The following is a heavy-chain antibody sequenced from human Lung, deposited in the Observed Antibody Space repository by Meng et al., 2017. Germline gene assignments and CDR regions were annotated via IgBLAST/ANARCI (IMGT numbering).Heavy chain of an antibody. CDR3: ARDEDISAAGKLFGDY. J-gene: IGHJ4*02. Sequence: VRRGPAGGEGKNLGASGKSSSKPPGYNSPDYWLHWLRRAPGQGLEWMGRIDPKSGDTHYAQRFQGRVTMTGDTSISTAYMELSGLRSDDTAMYYCARDEDISAAGKLFGDYWGQGTLVTVSS. CDR2: IDPKSGDT. CDR1: GYNSPDYW. V-gene: IGHV1-2*06. D-gene: IGHD6-13*01.